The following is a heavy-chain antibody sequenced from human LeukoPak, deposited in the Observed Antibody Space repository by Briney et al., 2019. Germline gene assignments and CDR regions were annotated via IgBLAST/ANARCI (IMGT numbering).Heavy chain of an antibody. V-gene: IGHV3-23*01. CDR1: GFSFGSHP. CDR2: LTGSGDYT. Sequence: GGSLRLSCAAFGFSFGSHPMNWVRQAPGKGLEWVSGLTGSGDYTYYIDSVQGRFTISRDNSKNTLYLQMNSLRAEDTAVYYCARGVMAARLYYFDYWGRGILVTVSS. CDR3: ARGVMAARLYYFDY. J-gene: IGHJ4*02. D-gene: IGHD2-21*01.